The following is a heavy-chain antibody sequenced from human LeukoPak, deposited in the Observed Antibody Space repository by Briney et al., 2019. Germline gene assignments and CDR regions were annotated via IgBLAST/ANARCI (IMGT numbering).Heavy chain of an antibody. D-gene: IGHD3-22*01. CDR1: GFTFSSYA. J-gene: IGHJ5*02. Sequence: GGSLRLSCAASGFTFSSYAMHWVRQAPGKGLEWVAVISYDGSNKYYADSVKGRFTISRDNSKNTLYLQMNSLRAEDTAVYYCAREIYDSSGRTDGWFVPWGQGTLVTVSS. V-gene: IGHV3-30-3*01. CDR2: ISYDGSNK. CDR3: AREIYDSSGRTDGWFVP.